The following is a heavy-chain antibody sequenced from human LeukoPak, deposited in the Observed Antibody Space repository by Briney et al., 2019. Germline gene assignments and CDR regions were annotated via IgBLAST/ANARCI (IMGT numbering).Heavy chain of an antibody. CDR3: AKDNGIPVTGLFDY. V-gene: IGHV3-23*01. Sequence: GGSLRLSCAASGFTFSNEAMSWVRQAPGKGPEWVSAISGGGSTYYADSVKGRFTISRDNSKNTLYLQMNSLRAEDTAVYYCAKDNGIPVTGLFDYWGQGTLVTVSS. CDR1: GFTFSNEA. D-gene: IGHD6-19*01. J-gene: IGHJ4*02. CDR2: ISGGGST.